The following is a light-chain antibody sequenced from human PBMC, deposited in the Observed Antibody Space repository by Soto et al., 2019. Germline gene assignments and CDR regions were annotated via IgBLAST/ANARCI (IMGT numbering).Light chain of an antibody. Sequence: QSVLTQPASVSGSPGQSITISCTGTSSDVGGYNSVSWFQQYPGKAPRLVIYDVSDRPSGVSNRISGSKSGNTASLTISGLQAEDEADYYCNSYTSSGTYVFGSGTKVTLL. CDR1: SSDVGGYNS. CDR2: DVS. V-gene: IGLV2-14*01. J-gene: IGLJ1*01. CDR3: NSYTSSGTYV.